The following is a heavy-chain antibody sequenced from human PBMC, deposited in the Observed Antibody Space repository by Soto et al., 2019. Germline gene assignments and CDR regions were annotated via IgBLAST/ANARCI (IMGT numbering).Heavy chain of an antibody. V-gene: IGHV3-15*01. D-gene: IGHD2-15*01. CDR3: TTVDIVVVVAATAGDY. J-gene: IGHJ4*02. CDR2: IKSKTDGGTT. Sequence: KTGGSLRLSCAASGFTFSNAWMSWVRQAPGKGLEWVGRIKSKTDGGTTDYAAPVKGRFTISRDDSKNTLYLQMNSLKTEDTAVYYCTTVDIVVVVAATAGDYWGQGTLVTVSS. CDR1: GFTFSNAW.